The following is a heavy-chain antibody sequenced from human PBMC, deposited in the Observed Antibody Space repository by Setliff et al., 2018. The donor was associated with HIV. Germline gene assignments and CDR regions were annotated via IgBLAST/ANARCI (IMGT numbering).Heavy chain of an antibody. CDR1: GFTFNTYS. J-gene: IGHJ4*02. CDR3: ARDAITLIRGITAFDY. Sequence: TGGSLRLSCAASGFTFNTYSLNWVRQAPGGGLEWVSAISGGGDRTYHADSVRGRFTISRDNSKNTLYLQMNSLRVEDTAVYYCARDAITLIRGITAFDYWGQGTLVTVSS. CDR2: ISGGGDRT. V-gene: IGHV3-23*01. D-gene: IGHD3-10*01.